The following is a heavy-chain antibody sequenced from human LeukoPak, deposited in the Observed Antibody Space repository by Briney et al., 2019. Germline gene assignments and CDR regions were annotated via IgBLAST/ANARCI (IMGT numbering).Heavy chain of an antibody. CDR2: IHHSGST. D-gene: IGHD1-26*01. Sequence: TSETLSLTCTVSGYSISSDYYWNWIRQPPGKGLEWIGTIHHSGSTNYNPSLKSRVTMSVDTSKNQFSLKLSSVTAADTAVYYCASSVGATVPYFDYWGQGTLVTVSS. V-gene: IGHV4-38-2*02. CDR3: ASSVGATVPYFDY. CDR1: GYSISSDYY. J-gene: IGHJ4*02.